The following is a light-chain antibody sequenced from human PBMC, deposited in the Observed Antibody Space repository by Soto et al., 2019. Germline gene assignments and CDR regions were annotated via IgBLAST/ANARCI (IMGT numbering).Light chain of an antibody. V-gene: IGKV1-9*01. J-gene: IGKJ1*01. CDR1: QGISSY. CDR3: QNHNNAPWT. CDR2: AAS. Sequence: DIQLTQSPSFLSASVGDRVTITCRASQGISSYLAWYQQKPGKAPKLLIYAASTLQSGVPSRFSGSGSGTEFTLTISSLQPEDVATYYCQNHNNAPWTFGQGTKVEIQ.